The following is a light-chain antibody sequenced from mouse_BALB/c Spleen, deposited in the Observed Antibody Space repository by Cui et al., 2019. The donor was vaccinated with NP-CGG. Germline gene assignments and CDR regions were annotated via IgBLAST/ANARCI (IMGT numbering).Light chain of an antibody. J-gene: IGLJ1*01. CDR3: ALWFSNHWV. Sequence: QAVVTQESALTTSPGETVTLTCRSSTGIVTTCNYANWVQEKPDHLFTGLIGGTNNRAPGVPARFSGSLIGDKAALTITGAQTEDEAIYFCALWFSNHWVFGGGTKLTVL. V-gene: IGLV1*01. CDR1: TGIVTTCNY. CDR2: GTN.